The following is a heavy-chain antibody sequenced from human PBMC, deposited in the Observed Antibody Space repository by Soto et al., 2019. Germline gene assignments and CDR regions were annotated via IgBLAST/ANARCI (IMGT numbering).Heavy chain of an antibody. Sequence: ASVKVSCKASGYTFTGYYMHWVRQAPGQGLEWMGWINPNSGGTNYAQKFQGWVTMTRDTSISTAYMELSRLRSDDTAVYYCARAGTPYCTNGVCYFDYWGQGTLVTVSS. CDR2: INPNSGGT. D-gene: IGHD2-8*01. CDR3: ARAGTPYCTNGVCYFDY. J-gene: IGHJ4*02. CDR1: GYTFTGYY. V-gene: IGHV1-2*04.